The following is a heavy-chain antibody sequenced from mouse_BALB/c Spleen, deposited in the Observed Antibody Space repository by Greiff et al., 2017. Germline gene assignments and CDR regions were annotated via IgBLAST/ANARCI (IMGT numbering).Heavy chain of an antibody. V-gene: IGHV5-6-5*01. Sequence: EVKLVESGGGLVKPGGSLKLSCAASGFTFSSYAMSWVRQTPEKRLEWVASISSGGSTYYPDSVNGRFTISRDNARNILYLQMSSLRSEDTAMYYCARGSAYYAMDYWGQGTSVTVSS. D-gene: IGHD6-1*01. CDR2: ISSGGST. CDR1: GFTFSSYA. CDR3: ARGSAYYAMDY. J-gene: IGHJ4*01.